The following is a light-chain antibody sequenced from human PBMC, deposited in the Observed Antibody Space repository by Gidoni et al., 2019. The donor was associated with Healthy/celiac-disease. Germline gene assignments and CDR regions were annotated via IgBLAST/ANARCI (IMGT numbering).Light chain of an antibody. CDR1: SSDVGSYNL. Sequence: QSALTQPASVSGSPGQPITISCTGTSSDVGSYNLVSWYQQHPGKAPKLMIYEGSKRPSGVSNRFSGSKSGNTASLTISGLQAEDEADYYCCSYAGSSLGVFGGGTKLTVL. CDR2: EGS. CDR3: CSYAGSSLGV. J-gene: IGLJ2*01. V-gene: IGLV2-23*01.